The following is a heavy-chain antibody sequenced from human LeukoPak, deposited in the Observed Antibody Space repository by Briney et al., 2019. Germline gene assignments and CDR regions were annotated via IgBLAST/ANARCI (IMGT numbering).Heavy chain of an antibody. Sequence: PSETLSLTCTVSGGSISSYYWSWIRQPPGKGLEWIGYIYYSGSTNYNPSLKSRVTISADTSKNQFSLKLSSVTAADTAVYYCARAYYDFWSGYSYFDYWGQGTLVTVSS. CDR1: GGSISSYY. V-gene: IGHV4-59*01. CDR3: ARAYYDFWSGYSYFDY. D-gene: IGHD3-3*01. CDR2: IYYSGST. J-gene: IGHJ4*02.